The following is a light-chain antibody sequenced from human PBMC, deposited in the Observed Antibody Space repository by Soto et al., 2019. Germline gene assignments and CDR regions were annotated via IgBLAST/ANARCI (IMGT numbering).Light chain of an antibody. V-gene: IGKV1-5*01. Sequence: DIQMTQSPSTLSASVGDRVTITCRASQSISSWLAWYQQKPGKAPKVLIYDASILESGVPSRFSGSGSGTEFTLTISSLQPEDFATYYCQQYSSYWTFGQGTKVEIK. J-gene: IGKJ1*01. CDR2: DAS. CDR3: QQYSSYWT. CDR1: QSISSW.